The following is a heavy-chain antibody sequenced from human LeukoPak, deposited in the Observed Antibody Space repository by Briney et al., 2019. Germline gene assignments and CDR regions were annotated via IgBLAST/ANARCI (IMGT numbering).Heavy chain of an antibody. CDR2: IYYSGST. CDR3: ARNYYDSSGFGY. D-gene: IGHD3-22*01. V-gene: IGHV4-59*01. J-gene: IGHJ4*02. CDR1: GGSISSYY. Sequence: SGTLSLTCTVSGGSISSYYWSWIRQPPGKGLEWIGYIYYSGSTNYNPSLKSRVTISVDTSKNQFSLKLSSVTAADTAVYYCARNYYDSSGFGYWGQGTLVTVSS.